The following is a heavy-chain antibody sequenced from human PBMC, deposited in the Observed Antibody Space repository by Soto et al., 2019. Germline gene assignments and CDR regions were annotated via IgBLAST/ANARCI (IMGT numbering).Heavy chain of an antibody. V-gene: IGHV4-34*01. D-gene: IGHD3-3*01. CDR3: ARVSTLGEIIYYYAMDV. J-gene: IGHJ6*02. CDR2: VHHSGSA. CDR1: GGSFRGYD. Sequence: SETLALTCAVYGGSFRGYDGRGIRQPPGKGLEWIGDVHHSGSASYNPSLKSRVGISIDTSKKQFSLKLTSVTAADTAVYYCARVSTLGEIIYYYAMDVWGRGTTVTVSS.